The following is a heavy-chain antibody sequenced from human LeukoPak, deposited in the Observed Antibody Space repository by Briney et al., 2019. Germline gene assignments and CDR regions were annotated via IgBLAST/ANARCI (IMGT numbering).Heavy chain of an antibody. Sequence: SETLSLTCTVSGDSISSGSHYWSWIRQPAGKGLEWIGRIYTSGSTNYNPSLESRVTISVDTSKNQFSLKLSSVTAADTAVYYCARDHLFSYGYNWFDPWGQGTLVTVSS. J-gene: IGHJ5*02. CDR3: ARDHLFSYGYNWFDP. D-gene: IGHD5-18*01. CDR1: GDSISSGSHY. V-gene: IGHV4-61*02. CDR2: IYTSGST.